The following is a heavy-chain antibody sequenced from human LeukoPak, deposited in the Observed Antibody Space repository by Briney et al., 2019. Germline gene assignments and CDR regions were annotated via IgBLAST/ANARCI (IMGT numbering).Heavy chain of an antibody. CDR1: GGTFSSYA. CDR2: IIPIFGTA. J-gene: IGHJ5*02. D-gene: IGHD3-22*01. Sequence: GASVKVSCTAPGGTFSSYAISWVRQAPGQGLEWMGGIIPIFGTANYAQKFQGRVTITADESTSTAYMELSSLRSEDTAVYYCARRVVTHNLVYNWFDPWGQGTLVTVSS. V-gene: IGHV1-69*13. CDR3: ARRVVTHNLVYNWFDP.